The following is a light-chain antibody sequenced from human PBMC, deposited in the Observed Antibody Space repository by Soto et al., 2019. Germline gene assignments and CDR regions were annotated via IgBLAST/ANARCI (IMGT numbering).Light chain of an antibody. J-gene: IGKJ5*01. CDR2: DAS. CDR1: QTVSNY. V-gene: IGKV3-11*01. Sequence: VVTQSPATLSLSPGARATLSCRASQTVSNYLLWYQQKPGQAPRLLIYDASNRATGIPARFSGNVSETDFTINLRSLEPEDGAVYYGQQRMNLPLTFGQGTRLEIK. CDR3: QQRMNLPLT.